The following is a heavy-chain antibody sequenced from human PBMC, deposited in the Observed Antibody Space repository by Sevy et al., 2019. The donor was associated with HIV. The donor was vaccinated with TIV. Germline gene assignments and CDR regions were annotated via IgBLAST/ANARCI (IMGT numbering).Heavy chain of an antibody. J-gene: IGHJ6*02. CDR2: ISSSSYT. D-gene: IGHD5-12*01. Sequence: GGSLRLSCAASGFTFSDYYMSWIRQAPGKGLEWVSYISSSSYTNYADSVKGRFTISRDNAKNSLYLQMNSLRAEDTAVYYCAREVTYSGYDNAGYYYYGMDVWGQGTTVTVSS. CDR1: GFTFSDYY. V-gene: IGHV3-11*06. CDR3: AREVTYSGYDNAGYYYYGMDV.